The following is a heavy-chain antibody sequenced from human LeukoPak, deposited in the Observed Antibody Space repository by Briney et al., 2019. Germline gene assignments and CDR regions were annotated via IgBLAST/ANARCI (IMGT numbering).Heavy chain of an antibody. V-gene: IGHV3-30-3*01. CDR1: GFTFSSYT. Sequence: GRSLRLSCAASGFTFSSYTIHWVRQPPGKGLEWVAVISFDGSNKYNADSVKGRFTISRDNSKNTLYLQMNSLRAEDTAVYYCAREELGSSLGFDPWGQGTLVTVSS. J-gene: IGHJ5*02. CDR3: AREELGSSLGFDP. D-gene: IGHD3-16*01. CDR2: ISFDGSNK.